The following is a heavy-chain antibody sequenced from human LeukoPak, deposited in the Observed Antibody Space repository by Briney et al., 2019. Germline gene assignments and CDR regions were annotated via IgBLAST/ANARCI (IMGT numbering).Heavy chain of an antibody. CDR1: GFTFSDYY. Sequence: RTGGSLRLSCAASGFTFSDYYMSWIRQAPGKGLEWVSYISSSGSTIYYADSMKGRFTTSRDNAKSSLYLQMNSLRAEDTAVYYCAGTEYQLLPIWGQGTMVTVSS. V-gene: IGHV3-11*01. CDR3: AGTEYQLLPI. CDR2: ISSSGSTI. D-gene: IGHD2-2*01. J-gene: IGHJ3*02.